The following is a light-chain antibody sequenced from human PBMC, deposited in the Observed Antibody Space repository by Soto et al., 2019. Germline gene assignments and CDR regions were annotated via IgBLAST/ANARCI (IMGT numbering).Light chain of an antibody. CDR1: QNIRKND. CDR2: VAS. Sequence: EIVLTQSPDTLSLSPGERATLSCRASQNIRKNDLAWYLQKPGQAPRLLISVASTRSTGIPDRFSGSGSGTDFTLTISRLEPEDFAMYYCQQYGSSPLTFGGGTKVEIK. CDR3: QQYGSSPLT. V-gene: IGKV3-20*01. J-gene: IGKJ4*01.